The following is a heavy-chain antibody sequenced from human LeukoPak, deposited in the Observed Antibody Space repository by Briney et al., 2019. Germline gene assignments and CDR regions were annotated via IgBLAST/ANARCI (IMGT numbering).Heavy chain of an antibody. CDR3: ARVNREYYSDTSGYYFP. Sequence: SETLSLTCSVSGDSISNYYWTWIRQPPGKGLEWIGYIYYSGSTNYNPSLKSRVTISVDTSKNQFSLKLSSVTAADTAVYYSARVNREYYSDTSGYYFPWGQGTLVTVSS. J-gene: IGHJ5*02. D-gene: IGHD3-22*01. V-gene: IGHV4-59*01. CDR2: IYYSGST. CDR1: GDSISNYY.